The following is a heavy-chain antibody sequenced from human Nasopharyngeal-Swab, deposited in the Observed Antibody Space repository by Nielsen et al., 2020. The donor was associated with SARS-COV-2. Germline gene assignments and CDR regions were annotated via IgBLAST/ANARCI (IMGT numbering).Heavy chain of an antibody. V-gene: IGHV3-74*01. J-gene: IGHJ4*02. CDR3: ATIFGVPY. CDR1: GFTFSSYW. D-gene: IGHD3-3*01. CDR2: INSDGSST. Sequence: LSLTCAASGFTFSSYWMHWVRQAPGKGLVWASRINSDGSSTSYADSVKGRFTISRDNAKNTLYLQMNSLRAEDTAVYYCATIFGVPYWGQGTLVTVSS.